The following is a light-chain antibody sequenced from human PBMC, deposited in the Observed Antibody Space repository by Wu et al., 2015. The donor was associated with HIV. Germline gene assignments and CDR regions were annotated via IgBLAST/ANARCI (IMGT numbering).Light chain of an antibody. J-gene: IGKJ1*01. Sequence: EIVLTQSPGILSLSPGERATLSCRASQSISSSFLAWYQQKPGQAPRLLIYGASSRATGIPDRFSGSGSGTDVTLTISGLEPGDFAVYYCQQYVSSPWTFGQGTKVE. CDR1: QSISSSF. CDR3: QQYVSSPWT. CDR2: GAS. V-gene: IGKV3-20*01.